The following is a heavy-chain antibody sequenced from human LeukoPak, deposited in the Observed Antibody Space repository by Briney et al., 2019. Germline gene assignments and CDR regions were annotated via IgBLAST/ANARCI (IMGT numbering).Heavy chain of an antibody. J-gene: IGHJ6*02. CDR2: FDPEDGET. Sequence: ASVKVSCTLTGYTVTQLFIHCVRHAPGKGLEWMGGFDPEDGETIYAQKFQGRVTMTEDTSKDTAYMELSSLRSEDTAVYYCVTLGWFGEAYGMDVWGQGTTVTVSS. CDR1: GYTVTQLF. D-gene: IGHD3-10*01. V-gene: IGHV1-24*01. CDR3: VTLGWFGEAYGMDV.